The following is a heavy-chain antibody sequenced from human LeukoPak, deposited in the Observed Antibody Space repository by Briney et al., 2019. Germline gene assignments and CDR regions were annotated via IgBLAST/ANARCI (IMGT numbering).Heavy chain of an antibody. D-gene: IGHD5-12*01. J-gene: IGHJ4*02. V-gene: IGHV4-31*03. CDR1: DGSISSGGYY. CDR3: ARRWLTSGYYYFDY. CDR2: IHYSGST. Sequence: PSQTLSLTCTVSDGSISSGGYYWSWIRQHSGKGLEWIGFIHYSGSTSYNPSLKSRVTISVDTSKNQFSLKLSFVTAADTAVYFCARRWLTSGYYYFDYWGQGTLVTVSS.